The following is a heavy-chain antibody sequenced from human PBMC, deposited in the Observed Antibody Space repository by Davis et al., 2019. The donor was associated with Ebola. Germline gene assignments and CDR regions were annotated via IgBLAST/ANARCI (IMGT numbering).Heavy chain of an antibody. CDR2: IRSSDTTI. V-gene: IGHV3-11*01. CDR3: ARDKRSSWYGGMDV. D-gene: IGHD6-19*01. Sequence: GGSLRLSCAASGFSVKNDYMSWIRQAPGKGLEWVSSIRSSDTTIYYSDPVKGRFTVSRDNAKNSLYLQMNSLRAEDTAVYYCARDKRSSWYGGMDVWGQGTTVTVSS. J-gene: IGHJ6*02. CDR1: GFSVKNDY.